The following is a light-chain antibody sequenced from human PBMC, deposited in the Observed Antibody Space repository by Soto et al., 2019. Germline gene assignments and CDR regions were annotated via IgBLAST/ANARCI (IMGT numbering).Light chain of an antibody. J-gene: IGKJ2*01. V-gene: IGKV3-15*01. CDR1: QSISSN. CDR2: GTY. Sequence: EIVMTQSPATLSVSPGERATLSCRASQSISSNLAWYQRRPGQAPRLLIYGTYTRATGIPARFSGSGYGTEFTLTISSLQSEDFALYYCQQYNNWRPYTFGQGTKVEIK. CDR3: QQYNNWRPYT.